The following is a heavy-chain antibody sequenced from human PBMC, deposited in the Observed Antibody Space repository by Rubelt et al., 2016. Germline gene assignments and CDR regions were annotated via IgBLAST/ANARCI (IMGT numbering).Heavy chain of an antibody. CDR1: GGSISSYY. V-gene: IGHV4-59*08. D-gene: IGHD5-18*01. J-gene: IGHJ6*02. Sequence: QVQLQESGPGLVKPSETLSLTCTVSGGSISSYYWSWIRQPPGKGLEWIGYIYYSGRTDYNPSLKSRVPISVETSKNQFSQRLRCVTAEGPAVDYCARRASNSLGCDYGMDVWGQGTTVTVSS. CDR2: IYYSGRT. CDR3: ARRASNSLGCDYGMDV.